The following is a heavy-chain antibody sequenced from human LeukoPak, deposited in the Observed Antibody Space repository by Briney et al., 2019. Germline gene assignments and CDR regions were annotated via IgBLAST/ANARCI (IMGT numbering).Heavy chain of an antibody. D-gene: IGHD2-2*01. J-gene: IGHJ3*02. V-gene: IGHV4-61*01. CDR1: GGSVSSGSYY. Sequence: PSETLSLTCTVSGGSVSSGSYYWSWIRQPPGKGLEWIGYIYYSGSTNYNPSLKSLVTISVDTSKNQFSLKLSSVTAADTAVYYCARVPVTGYCSSTSCSDDAFDIWGQGTMVTVSS. CDR3: ARVPVTGYCSSTSCSDDAFDI. CDR2: IYYSGST.